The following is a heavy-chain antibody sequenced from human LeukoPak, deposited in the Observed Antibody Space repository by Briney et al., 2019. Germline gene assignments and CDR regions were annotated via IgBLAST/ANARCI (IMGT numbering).Heavy chain of an antibody. CDR3: ARVAKDCGGDCFVDS. D-gene: IGHD2-21*01. V-gene: IGHV3-66*01. CDR1: GYTVSSNS. Sequence: PGGSLKLSCAPSGYTVSSNSVSWIRQIPGKGLEWVSAVYYGGSTFYADSVKGRFTSSRDISKNTWNLQMNSLRAEDTAVYYCARVAKDCGGDCFVDSWGQGTQVTVSS. J-gene: IGHJ4*02. CDR2: VYYGGST.